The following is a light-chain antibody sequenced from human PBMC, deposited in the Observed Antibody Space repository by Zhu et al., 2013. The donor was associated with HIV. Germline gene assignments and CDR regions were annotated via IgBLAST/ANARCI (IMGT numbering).Light chain of an antibody. CDR3: QQYHSGGT. Sequence: DIQMTQSPSTLSASVGDRVTITCRASQTIGSWVAWYQQRPGKAPKLLIFDDSKFESGVPSRFSGSGSGTIFTLTISGLQTEDFATYYCQQYHSGGTFGQGTKVEMK. CDR1: QTIGSW. CDR2: DDS. J-gene: IGKJ1*01. V-gene: IGKV1-5*01.